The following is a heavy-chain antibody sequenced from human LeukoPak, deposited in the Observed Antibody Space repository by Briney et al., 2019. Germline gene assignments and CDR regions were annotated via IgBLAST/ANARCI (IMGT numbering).Heavy chain of an antibody. V-gene: IGHV3-30*18. CDR2: ISYDGSNK. CDR3: AKDKSNSGSYRSYYYYYMDV. CDR1: GFTFSSYG. Sequence: GGSLRLSCAASGFTFSSYGMHWVRQAPGKGLEWVAVISYDGSNKYYADSVKGRFTISRDNSKNTLYLQMNSLRAEDTAVYYCAKDKSNSGSYRSYYYYYMDVWGKGTTVTISS. D-gene: IGHD3-16*02. J-gene: IGHJ6*03.